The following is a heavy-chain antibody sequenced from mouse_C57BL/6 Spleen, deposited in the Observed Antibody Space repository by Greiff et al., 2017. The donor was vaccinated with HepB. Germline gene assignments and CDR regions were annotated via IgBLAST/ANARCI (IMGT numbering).Heavy chain of an antibody. CDR2: INPNYGTT. J-gene: IGHJ4*01. CDR3: ARLGYGNDYYAMDY. D-gene: IGHD2-1*01. CDR1: GYSFTDYN. V-gene: IGHV1-39*01. Sequence: VQLQQSGPELVKPGASVKISCKASGYSFTDYNMNWVKQSNGKSLEWIGVINPNYGTTSYNQKFKDKATLTADKSSSTAYMQLSSLTYEDSAVYYCARLGYGNDYYAMDYWGQGTSVTVSS.